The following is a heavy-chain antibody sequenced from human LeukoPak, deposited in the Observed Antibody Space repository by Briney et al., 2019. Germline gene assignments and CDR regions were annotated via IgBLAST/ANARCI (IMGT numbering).Heavy chain of an antibody. CDR1: GYTFTTYA. CDR2: INAGNGHT. J-gene: IGHJ4*02. CDR3: ARGIWSARTVDYYLDS. D-gene: IGHD2-21*01. V-gene: IGHV1-3*01. Sequence: GASVEVSCKASGYTFTTYAMHWVRQAPGQRLEWMGWINAGNGHTKYSQNFQGRVTITRDSSASTVYMELSSLTSEDTAVYYCARGIWSARTVDYYLDSWGQGTLVTVSS.